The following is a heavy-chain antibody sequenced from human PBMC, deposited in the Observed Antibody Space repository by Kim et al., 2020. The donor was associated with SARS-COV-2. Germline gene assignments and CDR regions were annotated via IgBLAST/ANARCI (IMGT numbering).Heavy chain of an antibody. J-gene: IGHJ4*02. Sequence: GGSLRLSCAASGFPVSSNYMSWVRQAPGKGLEWVSVIYSDGNTYYGDSVRGRFTVSRDNSKNTLYLQMNSLRAEDTAVYYCARDRGKWDDGGALFDFWGQGTLVTVSS. V-gene: IGHV3-53*01. CDR2: IYSDGNT. CDR3: ARDRGKWDDGGALFDF. D-gene: IGHD1-1*01. CDR1: GFPVSSNY.